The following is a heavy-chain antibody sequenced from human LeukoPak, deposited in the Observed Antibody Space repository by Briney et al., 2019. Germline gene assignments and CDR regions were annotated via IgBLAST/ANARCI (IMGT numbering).Heavy chain of an antibody. CDR3: ARRQLVRSRYYFYY. V-gene: IGHV3-7*01. D-gene: IGHD6-6*01. CDR2: IKQDGSEK. CDR1: GFTFSSYW. Sequence: PGGSLRLSCAASGFTFSSYWMSWVRQAPGKGLEWVANIKQDGSEKYYVDSVKGRFTISRDNAKNSLYLQMNSLRAEDTAVYYCARRQLVRSRYYFYYWGQGTLVTVSS. J-gene: IGHJ4*02.